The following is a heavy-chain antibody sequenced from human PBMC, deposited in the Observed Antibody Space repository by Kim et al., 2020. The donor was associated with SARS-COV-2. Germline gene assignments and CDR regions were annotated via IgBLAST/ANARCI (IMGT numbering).Heavy chain of an antibody. D-gene: IGHD2-21*01. V-gene: IGHV4-39*01. J-gene: IGHJ5*02. Sequence: SRVTISVDTSKNQFSLKLSSVTAADTAVYYCARHVEGRVVVIAICARWFDPWGQGTLVTVSS. CDR3: ARHVEGRVVVIAICARWFDP.